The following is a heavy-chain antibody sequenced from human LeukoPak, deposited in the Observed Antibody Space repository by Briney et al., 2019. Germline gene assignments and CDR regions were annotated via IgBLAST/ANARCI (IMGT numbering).Heavy chain of an antibody. D-gene: IGHD2-2*01. CDR2: IIPIFGTA. V-gene: IGHV1-69*01. CDR1: GGTFSSYA. CDR3: ARGPLYCSSTSCLLRY. J-gene: IGHJ4*02. Sequence: SVKVSCKASGGTFSSYAISWVRQAPGQGLEWMGGIIPIFGTANYAQKFQGRVTITADESTSTAYMELSSLRSEDTGVYYCARGPLYCSSTSCLLRYWGQGTLVTVSS.